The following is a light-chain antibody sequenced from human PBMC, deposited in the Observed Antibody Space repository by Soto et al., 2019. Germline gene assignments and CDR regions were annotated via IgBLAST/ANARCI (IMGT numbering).Light chain of an antibody. CDR3: QQYNTWHPKYT. Sequence: EIVMTQSPATLSVSPGGRATLSCSASQRVSSYLAWYQQRPGQPPRLLIYGASPRATGIPARFSGSGSGTEFSLTISSLQSEDFAVYYCQQYNTWHPKYTFGQGTTLEIK. CDR2: GAS. CDR1: QRVSSY. J-gene: IGKJ2*01. V-gene: IGKV3-15*01.